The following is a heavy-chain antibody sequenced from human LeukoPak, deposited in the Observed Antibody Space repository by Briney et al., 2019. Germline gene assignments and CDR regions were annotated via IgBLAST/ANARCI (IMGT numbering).Heavy chain of an antibody. D-gene: IGHD3-9*01. V-gene: IGHV4-30-2*01. CDR2: IYHSGST. Sequence: PSQTLSLTCTVSGGSISSGGYYWSWIRQPPGKGLEWIGYIYHSGSTYYNPSLKSRVTISIERSKNQFSLRLSSVTAADTAVYYCARRIAPDILTGYPHDVFDIWGQGTMVTVSS. J-gene: IGHJ3*02. CDR1: GGSISSGGYY. CDR3: ARRIAPDILTGYPHDVFDI.